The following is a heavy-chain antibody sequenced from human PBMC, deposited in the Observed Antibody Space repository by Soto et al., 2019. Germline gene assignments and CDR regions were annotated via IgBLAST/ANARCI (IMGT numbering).Heavy chain of an antibody. V-gene: IGHV2-5*02. D-gene: IGHD3-10*01. CDR1: GFSLSTSGVG. CDR2: IYWDDDK. J-gene: IGHJ4*02. CDR3: AHRAIGSGSYYILSSSFDS. Sequence: QITLKESGPPLVKPTQTLTLTCTFSGFSLSTSGVGVGWIRQPPGKALEWLALIYWDDDKRYSPSLKSRLTITKDTSKNPVVLTLPHMDPVDKAPYYCAHRAIGSGSYYILSSSFDSWGQGTLVTVSS.